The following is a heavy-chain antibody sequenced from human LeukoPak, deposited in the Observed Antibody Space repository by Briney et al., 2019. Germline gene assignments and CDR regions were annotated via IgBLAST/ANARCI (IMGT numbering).Heavy chain of an antibody. CDR1: GFTFSNYY. CDR2: INTIGTTI. D-gene: IGHD3-22*01. CDR3: ASRRTRDYYDSSGYYPFDY. Sequence: GGSLRLSCAASGFTFSNYYMSWIRQAPGKGLEWVSYINTIGTTIYYADSLKGRFTISRDNAKNSLSLQMDSLRAEDTAVYYCASRRTRDYYDSSGYYPFDYWGQGTLVTVSS. J-gene: IGHJ4*02. V-gene: IGHV3-11*01.